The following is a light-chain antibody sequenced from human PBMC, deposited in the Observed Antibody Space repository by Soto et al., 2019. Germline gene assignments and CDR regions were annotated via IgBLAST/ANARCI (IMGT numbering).Light chain of an antibody. CDR1: PNVGKY. V-gene: IGKV1-39*01. J-gene: IGKJ4*01. CDR3: QQIYVTPLT. CDR2: AAS. Sequence: DVQMTQSPSSLSSSIGDRVTITCRASPNVGKYLNWYQQKPGKAPNVLIHAASTLRSGVPLRFSGSGSGTELTLTNSSLQSEDSGTYYCQQIYVTPLTFGEGTRLEV.